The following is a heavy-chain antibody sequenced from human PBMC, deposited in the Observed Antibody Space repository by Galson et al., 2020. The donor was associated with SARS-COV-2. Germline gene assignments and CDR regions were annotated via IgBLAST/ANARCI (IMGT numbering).Heavy chain of an antibody. CDR2: INSDGSSP. CDR3: ARGARITIFGVVITSYFDY. V-gene: IGHV3-74*01. D-gene: IGHD3-3*01. CDR1: GFTFSSYW. J-gene: IGHJ4*02. Sequence: GESLKISCAASGFTFSSYWMHWVRQAPGKGLVWVSRINSDGSSPSYADSVKGRFTISRDNAKNTLYLQMNSLRAEDTAVYYCARGARITIFGVVITSYFDYWGQGTLVTVSS.